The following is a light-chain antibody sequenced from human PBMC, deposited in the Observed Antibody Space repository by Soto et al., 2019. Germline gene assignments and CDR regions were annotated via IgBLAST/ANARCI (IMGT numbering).Light chain of an antibody. J-gene: IGKJ4*01. CDR2: GAS. CDR1: QSVSNNY. V-gene: IGKV3-20*01. CDR3: QQYGSSPLT. Sequence: EIVLTQSPGTLSLSPGERATLSCRASQSVSNNYLAWYQQKPGQAPRLLISGASSRATGIPDRFNGSGSGTDFTLPISRLEPEDFAVYYCQQYGSSPLTFGGGTKVEIK.